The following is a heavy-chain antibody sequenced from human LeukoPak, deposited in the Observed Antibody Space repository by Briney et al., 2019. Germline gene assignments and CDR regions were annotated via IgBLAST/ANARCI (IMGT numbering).Heavy chain of an antibody. CDR1: GFTFSSYS. D-gene: IGHD1-7*01. Sequence: TGGSLRPSCAASGFTFSSYSMNWVRQAPGKGLEWVSYISSSSSTIYYADSVKGRFTISRDNAKNSLYLQMNSLRAEDTAVYYCATPLGNWNYGYAFDIWGQGTMVTVSS. V-gene: IGHV3-48*01. CDR3: ATPLGNWNYGYAFDI. J-gene: IGHJ3*02. CDR2: ISSSSSTI.